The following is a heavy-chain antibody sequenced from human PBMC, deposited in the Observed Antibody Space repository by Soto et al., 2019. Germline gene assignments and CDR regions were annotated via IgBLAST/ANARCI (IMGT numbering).Heavy chain of an antibody. V-gene: IGHV1-8*01. D-gene: IGHD2-2*01. J-gene: IGHJ5*02. CDR3: ATTSEEQGDP. CDR2: MNPNSGNT. Sequence: QVQLVQSGAEVKKPGASVKVSCKASGYTFTSYDINWVRQATGQGLEWMGWMNPNSGNTGYAQKCQGRVTMNRNNSIRKAYMELNILRSENKTEYYCATTSEEQGDPWGQGTLFTVSS. CDR1: GYTFTSYD.